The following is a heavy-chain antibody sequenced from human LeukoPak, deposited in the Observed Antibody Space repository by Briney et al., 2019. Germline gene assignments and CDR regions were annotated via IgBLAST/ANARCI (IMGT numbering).Heavy chain of an antibody. J-gene: IGHJ6*03. CDR3: ASSRSGKQGIYSYYYMDV. CDR2: IYTSGST. V-gene: IGHV4-4*07. Sequence: PSETLSLTCTVSGGSITYYYWSWIRQPAGKVLEWIGRIYTSGSTNYNPSLKSRVTMSVDTSKNQFSLKLTSVTAADTAVYYCASSRSGKQGIYSYYYMDVWGKGTTVTVSS. CDR1: GGSITYYY. D-gene: IGHD3-10*01.